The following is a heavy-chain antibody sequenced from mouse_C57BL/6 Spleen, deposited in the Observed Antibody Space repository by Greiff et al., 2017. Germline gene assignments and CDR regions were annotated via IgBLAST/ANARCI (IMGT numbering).Heavy chain of an antibody. Sequence: QVKLQQPGTELVKPGASVKLSCKASGFTFTSYWMPWVKQRPGKGLEWIGNINPSDGGTNYNEKFKSKATLTVDKSASTAYMQLSSLTSEDSAVYYCARDSSGYVAWCAYWGQGTLVTVSA. V-gene: IGHV1-53*01. CDR2: INPSDGGT. D-gene: IGHD3-2*02. CDR1: GFTFTSYW. J-gene: IGHJ3*01. CDR3: ARDSSGYVAWCAY.